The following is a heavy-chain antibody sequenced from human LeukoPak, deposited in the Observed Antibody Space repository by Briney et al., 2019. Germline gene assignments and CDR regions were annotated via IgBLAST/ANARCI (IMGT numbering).Heavy chain of an antibody. D-gene: IGHD4-11*01. CDR1: GFTSSNYW. CDR3: AKGGSKAPDY. J-gene: IGHJ4*02. CDR2: IHSDGSST. Sequence: GGSLRLSCAASGFTSSNYWMHWVRQAPGKGLVWVSRIHSDGSSTTYADSVKGRFTISRDNAKNTLYLQMNTLTAEDTAVYYCAKGGSKAPDYWGQGTLVTVSS. V-gene: IGHV3-74*01.